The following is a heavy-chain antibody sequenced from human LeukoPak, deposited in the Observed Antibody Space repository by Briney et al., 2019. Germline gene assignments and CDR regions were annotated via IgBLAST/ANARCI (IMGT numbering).Heavy chain of an antibody. Sequence: PGGSLRLSCVASGFTFRNFAMSWVRQAPGKSLEWVSGISDSGDTTVYADSVKGRLTISRDNSKNTVYLQMNSLRPEDTAVYYCARESSGIAATDKIDFWGQGTLVTVSS. D-gene: IGHD6-13*01. CDR2: ISDSGDTT. V-gene: IGHV3-23*01. CDR1: GFTFRNFA. CDR3: ARESSGIAATDKIDF. J-gene: IGHJ4*02.